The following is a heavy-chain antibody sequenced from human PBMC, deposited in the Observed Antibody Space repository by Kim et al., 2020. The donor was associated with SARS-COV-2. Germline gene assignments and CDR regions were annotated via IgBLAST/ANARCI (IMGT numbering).Heavy chain of an antibody. CDR1: GFTFSSYA. J-gene: IGHJ6*01. CDR2: ISYDGSNK. D-gene: IGHD6-13*01. CDR3: ARDRSSSWSLYYYYYGM. Sequence: GGSLRLSCAASGFTFSSYAMHWVRQAPGKGLEWVAVISYDGSNKYYADSVKGRFTISRDNSKNTLYLQMNSLRAEDTAVYYCARDRSSSWSLYYYYYGM. V-gene: IGHV3-30-3*01.